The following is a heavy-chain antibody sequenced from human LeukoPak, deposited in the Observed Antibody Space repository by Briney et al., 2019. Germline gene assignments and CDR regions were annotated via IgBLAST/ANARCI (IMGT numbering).Heavy chain of an antibody. CDR3: ARDLYGDYGFFDY. V-gene: IGHV1-46*01. J-gene: IGHJ4*02. CDR2: INPSGGST. CDR1: GYTFTSYY. Sequence: EASVKVPCKASGYTFTSYYMHWVRQAPGQGLEWMGIINPSGGSTSYAQKFRGRVTMTRDTSTSTVYMELSSLRSEDTAVYYCARDLYGDYGFFDYWGQGTLVTVSS. D-gene: IGHD4-17*01.